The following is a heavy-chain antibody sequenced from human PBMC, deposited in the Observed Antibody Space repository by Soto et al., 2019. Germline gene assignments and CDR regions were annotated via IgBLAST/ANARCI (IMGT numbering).Heavy chain of an antibody. J-gene: IGHJ3*02. CDR3: AKVPAAIPRGAFDI. Sequence: EVQLLESGRGLVKPGGSLRLSCAASGFTFSSYAMSWVRQAPGKGLEWVSAISGSGGSTDYAESVKGRFTISRDNSKNTVYLQMNSLRAEDPAVYYCAKVPAAIPRGAFDIWGQGTLVTVSS. CDR2: ISGSGGST. CDR1: GFTFSSYA. V-gene: IGHV3-23*01. D-gene: IGHD2-2*01.